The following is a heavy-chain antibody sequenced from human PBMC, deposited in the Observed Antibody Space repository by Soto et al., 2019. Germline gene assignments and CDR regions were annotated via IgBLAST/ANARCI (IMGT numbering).Heavy chain of an antibody. CDR1: GGSISSYY. V-gene: IGHV4-59*01. CDR2: IYYSGST. J-gene: IGHJ4*02. D-gene: IGHD3-22*01. CDR3: ARGYYYDSSLLDY. Sequence: SETQSLTCTVSGGSISSYYWSWIRQPPGKGLEWIGYIYYSGSTNYNPSLKSRVTISVDTSKNQFSLKLSSVTAADTAVYYCARGYYYDSSLLDYWGQGTLVTVSS.